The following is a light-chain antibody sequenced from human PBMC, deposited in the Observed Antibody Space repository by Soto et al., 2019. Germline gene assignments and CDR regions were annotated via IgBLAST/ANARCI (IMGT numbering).Light chain of an antibody. CDR2: DDS. V-gene: IGLV3-21*02. CDR1: KIGSKS. J-gene: IGLJ1*01. Sequence: SYELTQPPSVSVAPGQTARITCGGNKIGSKSVHWYQRKPGQAPVLAVYDDSDRPSGIPERFSGSNSGNTATLTISRVEAGDEADYYCQVWDSSSDHYVFGTGTKLTVL. CDR3: QVWDSSSDHYV.